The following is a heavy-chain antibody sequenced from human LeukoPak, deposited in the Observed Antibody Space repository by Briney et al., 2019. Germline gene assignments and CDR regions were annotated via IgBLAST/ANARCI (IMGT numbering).Heavy chain of an antibody. CDR2: ISGDSTYI. V-gene: IGHV3-21*01. Sequence: GGSLRLSCAASGFTFASYSMNWVRQAPGKGLEWVSSISGDSTYIYNAGSVKGRFTTSRDNAQASLYLQMISLRADDTAVHYCARVSGRLERQSDLDYWGQGTLVIVSS. CDR1: GFTFASYS. D-gene: IGHD1-1*01. J-gene: IGHJ4*02. CDR3: ARVSGRLERQSDLDY.